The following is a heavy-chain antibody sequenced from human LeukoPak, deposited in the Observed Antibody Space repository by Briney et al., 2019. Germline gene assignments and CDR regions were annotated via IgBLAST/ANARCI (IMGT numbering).Heavy chain of an antibody. Sequence: GASVKVSCKVFGYTLTELSMHWVRQTPGKGLEWMGGFDPEDGETIYAQKFQGRVTMTEDTSTDTAYMELSSLRSEDTAVYYCATTAGPIYYDSSGYYYWGQGTLVTVSS. CDR2: FDPEDGET. D-gene: IGHD3-22*01. V-gene: IGHV1-24*01. CDR1: GYTLTELS. CDR3: ATTAGPIYYDSSGYYY. J-gene: IGHJ4*02.